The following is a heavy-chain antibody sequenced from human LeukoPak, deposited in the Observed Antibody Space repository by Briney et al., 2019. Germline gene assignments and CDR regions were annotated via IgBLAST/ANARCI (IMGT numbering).Heavy chain of an antibody. V-gene: IGHV3-23*01. D-gene: IGHD5-24*01. CDR3: ARKMAL. J-gene: IGHJ4*02. CDR1: GFTFSSYA. Sequence: GGSLRLSCAASGFTFSSYAISWVRQAPGKGLEWVSAISGSGGITYYADSVKGRFTISRDNAKNSLFLQMNSLRDEDTAVYFCARKMALWGQGTLVTVSS. CDR2: ISGSGGIT.